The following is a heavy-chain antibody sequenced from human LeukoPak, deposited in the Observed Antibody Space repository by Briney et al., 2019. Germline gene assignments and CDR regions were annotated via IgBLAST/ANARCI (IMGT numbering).Heavy chain of an antibody. D-gene: IGHD6-19*01. CDR1: GDTLTELP. Sequence: ASVKVSCKVSGDTLTELPMHWVRQAPGKGLEWMGGFDPEDGETIYGQKFQGRVTMTEGTSTDTAYMELSSLRSEDTAVYYCARVDWQWPTLLFDPWGQGTLVTVSS. J-gene: IGHJ5*02. V-gene: IGHV1-24*01. CDR2: FDPEDGET. CDR3: ARVDWQWPTLLFDP.